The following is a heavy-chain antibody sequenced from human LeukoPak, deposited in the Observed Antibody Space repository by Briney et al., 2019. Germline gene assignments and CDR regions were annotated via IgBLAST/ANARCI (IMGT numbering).Heavy chain of an antibody. V-gene: IGHV3-23*01. Sequence: GGSLRLSCTASGVTFSNYAMNWVRHAPEKGLEWVSSISGSGNSAFYTDSVKGRFTISRDNSKNTLYLQMNSLRVEDTAIYYCAKDLTTVTRFESWGQGTLVTVSS. CDR1: GVTFSNYA. D-gene: IGHD4-11*01. J-gene: IGHJ4*02. CDR3: AKDLTTVTRFES. CDR2: ISGSGNSA.